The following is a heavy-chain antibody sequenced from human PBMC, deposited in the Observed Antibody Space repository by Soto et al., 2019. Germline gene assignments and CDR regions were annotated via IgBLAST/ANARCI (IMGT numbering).Heavy chain of an antibody. CDR3: AKDLDVVVVAFAGMDV. CDR1: GFTFSSYA. J-gene: IGHJ6*02. D-gene: IGHD2-15*01. Sequence: EVLLLESGGGLVQPGGSLRLSCAASGFTFSSYAMSWVRQAPGKGLEWVSAISGSGGSTYYADSVKGRFTISRDNSKNTLYLQMNSLRAEDTAVYYCAKDLDVVVVAFAGMDVWGQGTTVTVSS. V-gene: IGHV3-23*01. CDR2: ISGSGGST.